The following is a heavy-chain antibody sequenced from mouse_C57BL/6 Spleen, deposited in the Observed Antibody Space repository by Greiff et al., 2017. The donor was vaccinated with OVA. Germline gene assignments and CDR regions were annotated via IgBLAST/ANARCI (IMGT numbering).Heavy chain of an antibody. Sequence: EVQLVESGGGLVQPGGSLSLSCAASGFTFTAYYMSWVRQPPGKALEWLGFIRNKANGYTTESSASVKGRFTISRDNSQSILYLQMNALRAEDSATYYCARYGKSNDYFDYWGQGTTLTGSS. CDR1: GFTFTAYY. CDR2: IRNKANGYTT. J-gene: IGHJ2*01. V-gene: IGHV7-3*01. CDR3: ARYGKSNDYFDY. D-gene: IGHD2-5*01.